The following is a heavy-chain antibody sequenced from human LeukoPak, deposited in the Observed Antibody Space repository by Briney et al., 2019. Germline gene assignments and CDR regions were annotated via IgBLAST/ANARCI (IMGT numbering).Heavy chain of an antibody. J-gene: IGHJ6*02. CDR2: ISYDGSNK. V-gene: IGHV3-30-3*01. CDR1: GFTFSSYA. D-gene: IGHD3-3*01. Sequence: PGRSLRLSCAASGFTFSSYATHWVRQAPGKGLEWVAVISYDGSNKYYADSVKGRFTISRDNSKNTLYLQMNSLRAEDTAVYYCARAGNYDFWSGYYYGMDVWGQGTTVTVSS. CDR3: ARAGNYDFWSGYYYGMDV.